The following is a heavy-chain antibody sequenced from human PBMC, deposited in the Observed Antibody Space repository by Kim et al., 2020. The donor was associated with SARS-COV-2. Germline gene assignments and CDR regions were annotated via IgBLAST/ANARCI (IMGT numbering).Heavy chain of an antibody. CDR3: AGRGTMIVVASDDMDV. V-gene: IGHV4-34*13. Sequence: SLKSRVTISVDTSKNQFSLKLSSVTAADTAVYYCAGRGTMIVVASDDMDVWGQGTTVTVSS. D-gene: IGHD3-22*01. J-gene: IGHJ6*02.